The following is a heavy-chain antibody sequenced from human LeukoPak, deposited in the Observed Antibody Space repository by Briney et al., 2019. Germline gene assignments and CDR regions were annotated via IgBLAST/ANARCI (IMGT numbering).Heavy chain of an antibody. J-gene: IGHJ4*02. CDR2: ISGSGGST. CDR3: AKDDYYDSSGYSNRADY. CDR1: GFTFSSYA. D-gene: IGHD3-22*01. Sequence: PGGSLRLSCAASGFTFSSYAMSWVRQAPGKGLEWASAISGSGGSTYYADSVKGRFTISRDNSKNTLYLQMNSLRAEDTAVYYCAKDDYYDSSGYSNRADYWGQGTLVTVSS. V-gene: IGHV3-23*01.